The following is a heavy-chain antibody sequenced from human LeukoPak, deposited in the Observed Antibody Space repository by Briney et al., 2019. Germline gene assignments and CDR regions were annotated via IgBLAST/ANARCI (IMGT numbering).Heavy chain of an antibody. V-gene: IGHV1-24*01. J-gene: IGHJ3*02. CDR1: GYTLTELS. Sequence: ASVNVSCKVSGYTLTELSMRWVRQAPGKGLEWLGGFDPEDGETIYAQKFQGRFAMTEDTSTDTAYMELSSLRSEDTAVYYCATQLLLWFGKHAFDIWGQGTMVTVSS. D-gene: IGHD3-10*01. CDR3: ATQLLLWFGKHAFDI. CDR2: FDPEDGET.